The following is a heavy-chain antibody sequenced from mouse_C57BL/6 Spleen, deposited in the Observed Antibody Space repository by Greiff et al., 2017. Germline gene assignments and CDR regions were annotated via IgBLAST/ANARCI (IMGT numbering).Heavy chain of an antibody. CDR2: ISYDGSN. J-gene: IGHJ2*01. V-gene: IGHV3-6*01. D-gene: IGHD2-3*01. CDR3: AREKGNDGYSLDY. CDR1: GYSITSGYY. Sequence: ESGPGLVKPSQSLSLTCSVTGYSITSGYYWNWIRQFPGNKLEWMGSISYDGSNNYNPTIKNRISISRDTSKNQFFLKLNSVSTEDTATYYCAREKGNDGYSLDYWGQGTTLTVSS.